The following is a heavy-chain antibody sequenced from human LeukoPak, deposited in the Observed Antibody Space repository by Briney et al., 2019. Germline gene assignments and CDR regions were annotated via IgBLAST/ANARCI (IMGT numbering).Heavy chain of an antibody. CDR3: ARAERGSCSGGTCSYYDAFDI. J-gene: IGHJ3*02. CDR2: ISSTGTYI. V-gene: IGHV3-21*01. CDR1: GFIFSSYT. D-gene: IGHD2-15*01. Sequence: TGGSLRLSCAASGFIFSSYTINWVRRAPGKGLEWVSSISSTGTYIFYADSVTGRFTNSRDNAKNSLFLRMNSLRAEDTAVYYCARAERGSCSGGTCSYYDAFDIWGQGTVVTVSS.